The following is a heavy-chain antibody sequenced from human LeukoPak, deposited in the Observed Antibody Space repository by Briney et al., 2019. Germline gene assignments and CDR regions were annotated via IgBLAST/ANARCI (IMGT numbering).Heavy chain of an antibody. CDR2: INPNSGGT. CDR1: GYTFTGYY. D-gene: IGHD2/OR15-2a*01. Sequence: GASVKVSCKASGYTFTGYYMHWVRQAPGQGLEWMGWINPNSGGTNYAQKFQGRVTMTRDTSISTAYMELSRLRSDDTAVYYCARGPYIVNPKDNDAFDIWGQGTMVTVSS. CDR3: ARGPYIVNPKDNDAFDI. J-gene: IGHJ3*02. V-gene: IGHV1-2*02.